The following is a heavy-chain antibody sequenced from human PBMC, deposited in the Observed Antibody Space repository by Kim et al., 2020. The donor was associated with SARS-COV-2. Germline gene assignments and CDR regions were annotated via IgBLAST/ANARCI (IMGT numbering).Heavy chain of an antibody. Sequence: SETLSLTCGVSGASISSNNWWTWVRQPPGKGLEWIGEVYHSGTTNYNPSLKSRVTISLDKSKNQFSLKLTSVTAADMAVYLCATCPGASISFSFDAWGQGTLGTVSS. CDR3: ATCPGASISFSFDA. J-gene: IGHJ5*02. CDR1: GASISSNNW. D-gene: IGHD2-21*01. CDR2: VYHSGTT. V-gene: IGHV4-4*02.